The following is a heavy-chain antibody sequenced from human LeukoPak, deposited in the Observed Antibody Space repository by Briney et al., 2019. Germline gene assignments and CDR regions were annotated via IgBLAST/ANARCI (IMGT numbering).Heavy chain of an antibody. CDR3: ARDSSGEYYFDY. D-gene: IGHD6-6*01. V-gene: IGHV1-3*01. Sequence: GASVKVSCTASGYTFTSYAMHWVRQAPGQRLEWMGWINAGNGNTKYSQKFQGSVTITRDTSASTAYMELSSLRSEDTAVYYCARDSSGEYYFDYWGQGTLVTVSS. CDR1: GYTFTSYA. J-gene: IGHJ4*02. CDR2: INAGNGNT.